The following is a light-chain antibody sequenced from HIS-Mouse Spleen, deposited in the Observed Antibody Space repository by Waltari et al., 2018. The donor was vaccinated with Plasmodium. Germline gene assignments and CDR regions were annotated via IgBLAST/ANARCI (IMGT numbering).Light chain of an antibody. V-gene: IGKV1-8*01. J-gene: IGKJ4*01. Sequence: AIRMTQSPSSFSASTGDRATITCRASQGISSYLAWYQQKPGKAPKLLIYAASTLQSGVPSRFSGSGSGTDFTLTISCLQSEDFATYYCQQYYRYPLTFGGGTKVEIK. CDR3: QQYYRYPLT. CDR1: QGISSY. CDR2: AAS.